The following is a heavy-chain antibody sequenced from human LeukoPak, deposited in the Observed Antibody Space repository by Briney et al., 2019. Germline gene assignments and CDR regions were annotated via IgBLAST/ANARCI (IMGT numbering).Heavy chain of an antibody. Sequence: SGGSLRLSCAASGFTFSSYGMSWVRQAPGKGLEWVSAISSRGGSTYSTDSVKGRFTISRDNSKNTLYLQMNSLRAEDTAVYYCAKHTVGVTRVYAFDIWGQGTMVTVSS. D-gene: IGHD1-26*01. CDR3: AKHTVGVTRVYAFDI. CDR1: GFTFSSYG. J-gene: IGHJ3*02. V-gene: IGHV3-23*01. CDR2: ISSRGGST.